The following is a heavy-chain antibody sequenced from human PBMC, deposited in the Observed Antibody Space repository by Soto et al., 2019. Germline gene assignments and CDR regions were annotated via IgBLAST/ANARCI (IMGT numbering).Heavy chain of an antibody. Sequence: EVQLVESGGGLVLPGGSLRLSCAASGFTFSSYWMTWVRQAPGKGLEWVANIRQDGGEIDYVDSVKGRFTISRDNAKNSLYLQMNSLRAADTAVYYCAGWTVSANNWFDPWGQGTLVTVSS. CDR1: GFTFSSYW. D-gene: IGHD2-8*01. CDR3: AGWTVSANNWFDP. CDR2: IRQDGGEI. V-gene: IGHV3-7*05. J-gene: IGHJ5*02.